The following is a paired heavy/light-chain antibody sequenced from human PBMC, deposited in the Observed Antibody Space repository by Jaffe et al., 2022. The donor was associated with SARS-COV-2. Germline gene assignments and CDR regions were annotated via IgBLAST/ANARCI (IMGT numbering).Light chain of an antibody. J-gene: IGLJ2*01. Sequence: QSALTQPPSASGSPGQSVTISCTGISSDVGGFTLVSWYQQHPGKAPKLIIYEANKRPSGVPDRFSGSKSGDTASLTVSGVQTEDEADYYCSSSAGSYSSLFGGGTKLTVL. CDR3: SSSAGSYSSL. CDR1: SSDVGGFTL. V-gene: IGLV2-8*01. CDR2: EAN.
Heavy chain of an antibody. Sequence: EVQLVESGGGFVQPGWSLRLSCEASGFNFADFWMSWVRQSPGKGLEWVANIRPDGRERPYVDSVKGRFTISRDNAKKSLYLQMNSLRAEDTAVYYCARIGFPYNSGWYFGWWGQGTLVTVS. V-gene: IGHV3-7*01. CDR3: ARIGFPYNSGWYFGW. D-gene: IGHD6-19*01. J-gene: IGHJ4*02. CDR2: IRPDGRER. CDR1: GFNFADFW.